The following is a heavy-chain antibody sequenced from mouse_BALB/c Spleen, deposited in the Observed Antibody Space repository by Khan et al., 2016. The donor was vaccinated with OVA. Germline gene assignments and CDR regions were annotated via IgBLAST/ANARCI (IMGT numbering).Heavy chain of an antibody. D-gene: IGHD6-2*01. J-gene: IGHJ1*01. CDR1: GYTFTNYG. V-gene: IGHV9-1*02. CDR3: ARISPSWYADV. Sequence: QIQLVQSGPELKKPGETVKISCKASGYTFTNYGMNWVKQAPGKGLKWMGWINTYTGEPTYADDFQGRFVFSLETSASTAYLQISNLKNEDMTTYVCARISPSWYADVWGAGTTVTVA. CDR2: INTYTGEP.